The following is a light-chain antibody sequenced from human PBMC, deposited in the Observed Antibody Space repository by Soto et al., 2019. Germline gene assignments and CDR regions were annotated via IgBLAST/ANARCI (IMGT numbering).Light chain of an antibody. J-gene: IGKJ5*01. Sequence: EIVMTQSPATLSVSPGERATLSCRASQSVSSNLAWYQQKPGQPPRLLIYGISTGAAGIPDRFSGSGSGTEFTLTISSLQPEDFAVYYCQQHSQWPITFGQGTRLEIK. V-gene: IGKV3D-15*01. CDR3: QQHSQWPIT. CDR1: QSVSSN. CDR2: GIS.